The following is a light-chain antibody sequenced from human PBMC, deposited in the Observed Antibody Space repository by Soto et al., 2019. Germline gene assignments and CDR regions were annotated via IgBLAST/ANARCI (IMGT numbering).Light chain of an antibody. CDR1: QSITGY. J-gene: IGKJ5*01. Sequence: IHMTQTTSSLSSSLEARVTITLRESQSITGYLRGYHQEAGKASKVQIYDAAPLQGGVLARFSGSGSGTDFTLTISSLQPEDFATYYCQQSYSTPSFGQGTRLE. CDR2: DAA. CDR3: QQSYSTPS. V-gene: IGKV1-39*01.